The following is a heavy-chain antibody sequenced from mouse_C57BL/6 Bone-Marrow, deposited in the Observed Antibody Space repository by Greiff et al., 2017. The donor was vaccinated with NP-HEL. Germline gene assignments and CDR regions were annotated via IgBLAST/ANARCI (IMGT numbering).Heavy chain of an antibody. CDR2: IDPSDSYT. J-gene: IGHJ2*01. CDR3: AREELYYFDY. V-gene: IGHV1-69*01. CDR1: GYTFTSYW. Sequence: QVQLQQSGAELVMPGASVKLSCKASGYTFTSYWMHWVKQRPGQGLEWIGEIDPSDSYTNYNQKFKGKSTLTVDKSSSTAYMQLSSLTSEDSAVYYCAREELYYFDYWGQGTTLTVSS. D-gene: IGHD1-1*02.